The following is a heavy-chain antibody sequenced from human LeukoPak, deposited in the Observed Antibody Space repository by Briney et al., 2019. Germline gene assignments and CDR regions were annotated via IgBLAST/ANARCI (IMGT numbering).Heavy chain of an antibody. CDR3: AWIRTLGGHPNFDY. V-gene: IGHV4-59*01. Sequence: SETLSLTCTVSGGSISSYYWSWVRQPPGKGLEWIGYTYYSGSTSYNPSLKSRVTISVDTSKNQFSLKLSSVTAADTAVYYCAWIRTLGGHPNFDYWGQGTLVTVSS. CDR2: TYYSGST. D-gene: IGHD1-7*01. J-gene: IGHJ4*02. CDR1: GGSISSYY.